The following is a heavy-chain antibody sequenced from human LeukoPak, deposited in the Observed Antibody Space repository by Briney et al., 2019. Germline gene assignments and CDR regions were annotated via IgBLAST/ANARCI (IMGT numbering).Heavy chain of an antibody. V-gene: IGHV4-30-2*01. J-gene: IGHJ6*03. CDR3: AGEPRYYMDV. CDR2: IYHSGST. Sequence: SETLSLTCTVSGGSISSGGYYWGWIRQPPGKGLEWIGYIYHSGSTYYNPSLKSRVTISVDRSKNQFSLKLSSVTAADTAVYYCAGEPRYYMDVWGKGTTVTVSS. CDR1: GGSISSGGYY.